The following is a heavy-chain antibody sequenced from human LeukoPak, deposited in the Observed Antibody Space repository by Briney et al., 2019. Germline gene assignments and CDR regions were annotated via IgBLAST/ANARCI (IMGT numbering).Heavy chain of an antibody. Sequence: GGSLRLSCAASGFTFGNYVMSWVRQAPGKGLEWVSAISGGGGSTYYADSVKGRFTISRDNSKNTLYLQMNSLGGEDTAVYYCAKDPLQGVRRTIDYWGQGTLVAVSS. J-gene: IGHJ4*02. CDR1: GFTFGNYV. CDR2: ISGGGGST. D-gene: IGHD1-1*01. CDR3: AKDPLQGVRRTIDY. V-gene: IGHV3-23*01.